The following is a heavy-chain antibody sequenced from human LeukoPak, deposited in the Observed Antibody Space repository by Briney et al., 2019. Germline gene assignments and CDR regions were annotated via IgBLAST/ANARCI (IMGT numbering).Heavy chain of an antibody. CDR2: IYYSGST. Sequence: SETLSLTCTVSGGSISSSSYYWVWIRQPPGKGLEWIGSIYYSGSTYYNPSLKSRVTISVDTSKNQFSLKLSSVTAADTAVYYCASTGYYDFWSGYYPRFDPWGQGTLVTVSS. CDR1: GGSISSSSYY. D-gene: IGHD3-3*01. CDR3: ASTGYYDFWSGYYPRFDP. J-gene: IGHJ5*02. V-gene: IGHV4-39*01.